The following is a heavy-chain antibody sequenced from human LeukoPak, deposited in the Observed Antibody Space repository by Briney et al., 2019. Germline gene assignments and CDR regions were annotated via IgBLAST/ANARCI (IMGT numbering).Heavy chain of an antibody. CDR2: IYHSGST. D-gene: IGHD5-18*01. CDR3: AREGVDTAMVYY. Sequence: SQTLSLTCTVSGGSISRGDYYWSWIRQPPGKGLEWIGYIYHSGSTSYNPSHKSRVTISVDTSKNQISLKLSSVTAADTAVYYCAREGVDTAMVYYWGQGTLVTVSS. V-gene: IGHV4-30-2*01. J-gene: IGHJ4*02. CDR1: GGSISRGDYY.